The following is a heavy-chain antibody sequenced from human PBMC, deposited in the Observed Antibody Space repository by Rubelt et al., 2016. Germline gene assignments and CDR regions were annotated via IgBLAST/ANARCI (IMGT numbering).Heavy chain of an antibody. J-gene: IGHJ4*02. V-gene: IGHV1-8*01. D-gene: IGHD3-16*02. CDR3: ARGNSMITFGGVILGY. Sequence: EWMGWMNPNSGNTGYAQKFQGRVTMTRNTSISTAYMELSSLRSEDTAVYYCARGNSMITFGGVILGYWGQGTLVTVSS. CDR2: MNPNSGNT.